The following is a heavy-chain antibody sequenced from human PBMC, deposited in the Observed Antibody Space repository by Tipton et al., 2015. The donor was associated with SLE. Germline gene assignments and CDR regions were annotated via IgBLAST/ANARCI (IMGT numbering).Heavy chain of an antibody. J-gene: IGHJ3*02. CDR1: GGSISNYY. Sequence: TLSLTCTVSGGSISNYYWSWIRQPAGKGLEWIGRIYTSGATDDNPSLKSRVTMSVDMSKNQIFLKMTSVTAADTAFYYCARRSYYDTTGDQTFDIWGQGTMVTVS. CDR2: IYTSGAT. D-gene: IGHD3-22*01. CDR3: ARRSYYDTTGDQTFDI. V-gene: IGHV4-4*07.